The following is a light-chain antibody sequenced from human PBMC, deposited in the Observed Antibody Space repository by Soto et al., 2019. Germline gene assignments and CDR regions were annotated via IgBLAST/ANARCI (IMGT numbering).Light chain of an antibody. Sequence: QSVLTQPASVSGSPGQSIAISCTGTSSDVGNYNFVSWYQQHPGKAPKLMIYDVSNRPSGISNRFSGSKSGNTASLTISGLQAEDEADYYCCSYTTSSTYVFGPGTKLTVL. CDR2: DVS. J-gene: IGLJ1*01. CDR3: CSYTTSSTYV. V-gene: IGLV2-14*03. CDR1: SSDVGNYNF.